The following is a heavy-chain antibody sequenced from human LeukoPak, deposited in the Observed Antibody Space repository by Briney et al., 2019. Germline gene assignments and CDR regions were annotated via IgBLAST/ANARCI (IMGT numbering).Heavy chain of an antibody. Sequence: GGSLRLSCAASGFTVSTNYMNWVRQAPGKGLEWVSIRYSGSDTYYADSVKGRFTISIDSSKNILSLQMNNLRAEDTAVYYCARVGDHFHWYLDLWGRGTLVTVSS. CDR3: ARVGDHFHWYLDL. V-gene: IGHV3-53*01. CDR2: RYSGSDT. CDR1: GFTVSTNY. D-gene: IGHD3-10*01. J-gene: IGHJ2*01.